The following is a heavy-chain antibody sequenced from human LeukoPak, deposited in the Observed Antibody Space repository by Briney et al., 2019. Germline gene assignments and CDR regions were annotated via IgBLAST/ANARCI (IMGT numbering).Heavy chain of an antibody. CDR2: INPNSGGT. J-gene: IGHJ6*03. V-gene: IGHV1-2*02. Sequence: ASVKVSCKASGYTFTGYYMHWVRQAPGQGLEWMGWINPNSGGTNYAQKFQGRVTMTRDTSISTAYMELSRLRSDDTAVYYCAREEGEFLEWLNPTYYMDVWGKGTTVTVSS. D-gene: IGHD3-3*01. CDR1: GYTFTGYY. CDR3: AREEGEFLEWLNPTYYMDV.